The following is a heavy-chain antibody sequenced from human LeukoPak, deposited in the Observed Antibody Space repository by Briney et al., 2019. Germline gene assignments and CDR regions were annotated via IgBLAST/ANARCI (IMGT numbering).Heavy chain of an antibody. Sequence: GGSLRLSCAASGFTFSSYGMHWVRQAPGKGLEWVAVIWYDGSNKYYADSVKGRFTISSDNSKNTLYLQMNSLRAEDTAVYYCARDSKYYDFWSGYPPIYYYYGMDVWGQGTTVTVSS. CDR3: ARDSKYYDFWSGYPPIYYYYGMDV. J-gene: IGHJ6*02. CDR1: GFTFSSYG. D-gene: IGHD3-3*01. CDR2: IWYDGSNK. V-gene: IGHV3-33*01.